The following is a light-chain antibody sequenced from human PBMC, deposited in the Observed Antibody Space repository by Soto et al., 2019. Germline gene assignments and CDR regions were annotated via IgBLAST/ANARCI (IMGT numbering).Light chain of an antibody. CDR3: SSYTSSSTLV. Sequence: QSALTQPASVSGSPGQSITISCTGTSSDVGGYNYVSWYQQHPGKAPKLMIYDVSNRPSGVSNRFSGSKSGNTASLTISXXXXXXXADXYCSSYTSSSTLVFGGGTKVTVL. CDR1: SSDVGGYNY. V-gene: IGLV2-14*01. CDR2: DVS. J-gene: IGLJ2*01.